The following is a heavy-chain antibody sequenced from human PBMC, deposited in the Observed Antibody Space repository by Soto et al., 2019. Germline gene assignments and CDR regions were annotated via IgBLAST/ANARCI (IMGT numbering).Heavy chain of an antibody. J-gene: IGHJ4*02. CDR2: ISAYNGNT. CDR3: ARSGSSGYYLDS. CDR1: GYTFTRYG. V-gene: IGHV1-18*01. Sequence: QVQLVQSGAEVKKPGASVKVSCKTSGYTFTRYGLSWVRQATGQGLEWMGWISAYNGNTNYAQKLKSRVTMSPDTSTTTAYMGLMSVKSDYTAVYYCARSGSSGYYLDSWAQVTIVTVAS. D-gene: IGHD3-22*01.